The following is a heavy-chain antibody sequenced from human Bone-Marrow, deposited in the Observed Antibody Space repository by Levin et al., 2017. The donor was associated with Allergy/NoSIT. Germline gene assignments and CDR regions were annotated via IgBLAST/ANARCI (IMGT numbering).Heavy chain of an antibody. CDR1: GFTFDDFG. J-gene: IGHJ6*02. Sequence: PGESLKISCTASGFTFDDFGMNWVRQAPGKGLEWVSGTNWNGGTSGYADSVKGRFTVSRDNAKNILYLEMNSLRAEDTALYHCARDSSSYYYGMDVWGQGTTVIVSS. CDR2: TNWNGGTS. CDR3: ARDSSSYYYGMDV. D-gene: IGHD6-6*01. V-gene: IGHV3-20*01.